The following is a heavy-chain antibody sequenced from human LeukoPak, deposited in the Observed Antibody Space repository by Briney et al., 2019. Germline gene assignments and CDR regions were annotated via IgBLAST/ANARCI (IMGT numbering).Heavy chain of an antibody. Sequence: GASVKVSCKASGYTFTSYHMHWVRQAPGQGLEWMGIINPSGGSTNYAQRFRGRVTMTRDMSTGTVYMELSSLTSEDTAVYYCAREAITISGLVRTQTTKGPHRFDPWGQGTLVTGSS. CDR1: GYTFTSYH. J-gene: IGHJ5*02. CDR3: AREAITISGLVRTQTTKGPHRFDP. D-gene: IGHD3-3*01. V-gene: IGHV1-46*01. CDR2: INPSGGST.